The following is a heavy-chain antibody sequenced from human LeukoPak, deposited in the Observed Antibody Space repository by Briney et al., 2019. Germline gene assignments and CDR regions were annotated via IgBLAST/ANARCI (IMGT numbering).Heavy chain of an antibody. CDR3: ARDSGFSGTQRGEY. V-gene: IGHV3-30*02. Sequence: PGGSLRLSCAASGFTFSSYGMHWVRQAPGKGLEWVAFIRDDGSKKLYADSVKGRFTISRDNSKNTLYLQMNSLRAEDTAVYYCARDSGFSGTQRGEYWGQGTLVTVSS. CDR2: IRDDGSKK. CDR1: GFTFSSYG. D-gene: IGHD3/OR15-3a*01. J-gene: IGHJ4*02.